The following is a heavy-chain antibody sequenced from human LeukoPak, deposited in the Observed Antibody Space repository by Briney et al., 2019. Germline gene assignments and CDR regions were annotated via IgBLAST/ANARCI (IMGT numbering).Heavy chain of an antibody. J-gene: IGHJ3*02. CDR2: IYYSGST. CDR1: GGSISSSSYY. V-gene: IGHV4-39*07. CDR3: ARVGTYIVVVPAALNVFDAFDI. Sequence: SETLSLTCTVSGGSISSSSYYWGWIRQPPGKGLEWIGSIYYSGSTYYNPSLKSRVTISVDTSKNQFSLKLSSVTAADTAVYYCARVGTYIVVVPAALNVFDAFDIWGQGTMVTVSS. D-gene: IGHD2-2*01.